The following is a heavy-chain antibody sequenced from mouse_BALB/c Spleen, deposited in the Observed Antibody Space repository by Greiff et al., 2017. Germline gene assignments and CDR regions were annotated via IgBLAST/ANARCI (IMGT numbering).Heavy chain of an antibody. CDR2: ISYSGST. Sequence: EVQLQESGPGLVKPSQSLSLTCTVTGYSITSDYAWNWIRQFPGNKLEWMGYISYSGSTSYNPSLKSRISITRDTSKNQFFLQLNSVTTEDTATYYCARGSDYDGYYFDYWGQGTTLTVSS. J-gene: IGHJ2*01. D-gene: IGHD2-4*01. V-gene: IGHV3-2*02. CDR1: GYSITSDYA. CDR3: ARGSDYDGYYFDY.